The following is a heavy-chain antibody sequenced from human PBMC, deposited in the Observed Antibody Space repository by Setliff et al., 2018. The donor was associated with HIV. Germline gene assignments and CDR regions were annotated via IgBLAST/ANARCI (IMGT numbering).Heavy chain of an antibody. Sequence: ASVKVSCKASGGTFSSYAISWVRQAPGQGLEWMGGIIPIFGTANYAQKFQGRVTITAAESTSTAYMELSSLRAEDTAVYYCAGRIAAIDYGGQGTLVTVSS. CDR2: IIPIFGTA. CDR3: AGRIAAIDY. CDR1: GGTFSSYA. J-gene: IGHJ4*02. D-gene: IGHD6-13*01. V-gene: IGHV1-69*13.